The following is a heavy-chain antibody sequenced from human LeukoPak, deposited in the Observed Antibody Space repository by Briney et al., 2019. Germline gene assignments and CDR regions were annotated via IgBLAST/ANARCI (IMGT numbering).Heavy chain of an antibody. J-gene: IGHJ4*02. V-gene: IGHV3-23*01. CDR3: AKVGILVYSSIDY. Sequence: GGSLRLSCAASGFTFSGYAMSWVRQAPGKGLEWVSAISGSGGSTYYADSVKGRFTISRDNSKNTLYLQMNSLRAEDTAVYYCAKVGILVYSSIDYWGQGTLVTVSS. D-gene: IGHD6-13*01. CDR1: GFTFSGYA. CDR2: ISGSGGST.